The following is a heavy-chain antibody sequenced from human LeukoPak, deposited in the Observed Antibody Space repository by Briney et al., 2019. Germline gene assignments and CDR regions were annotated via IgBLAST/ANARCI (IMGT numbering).Heavy chain of an antibody. D-gene: IGHD2/OR15-2a*01. CDR1: GFGFSNFW. Sequence: GGSLRLSCAGSGFGFSNFWMSWVGQAPGRGPEWVANIKEDGSLKNYVDSVEGGFTVSRDNAKNTLYLQMYSLRLEDTAVYYCVRDWAPASMQAAPFDCWGQGTLVTVSS. CDR3: VRDWAPASMQAAPFDC. V-gene: IGHV3-7*01. J-gene: IGHJ4*02. CDR2: IKEDGSLK.